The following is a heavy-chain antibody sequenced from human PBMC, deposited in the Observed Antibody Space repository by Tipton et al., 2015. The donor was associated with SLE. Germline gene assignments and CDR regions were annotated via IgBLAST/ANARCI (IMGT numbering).Heavy chain of an antibody. J-gene: IGHJ3*02. CDR2: IRYDGSNK. V-gene: IGHV3-33*01. CDR3: ARRSGWWDAFDI. Sequence: RSLRLSCAASGFTFSSYGMHWVRQAPGKGLEWVAFIRYDGSNKYYADSVKGRFTISRDNSKNTLYLQMNSLRAEDTAVYYCARRSGWWDAFDIWGQGTMVTVSS. D-gene: IGHD6-19*01. CDR1: GFTFSSYG.